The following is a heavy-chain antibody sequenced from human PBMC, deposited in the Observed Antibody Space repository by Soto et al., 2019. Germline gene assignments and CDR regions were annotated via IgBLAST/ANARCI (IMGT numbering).Heavy chain of an antibody. Sequence: QLQLQESGPGLVKPSETLSLTCTVSGGSISRSRYFWGWIRQPPGKGLEWLGSVYYSGTTYYNPSLRGRITISVDPSSNEFSLRLNSLTADDTAVYYCATGEGYNSRYSYGLDVWGQGTTVTVSS. CDR1: GGSISRSRYF. J-gene: IGHJ6*02. V-gene: IGHV4-39*01. CDR3: ATGEGYNSRYSYGLDV. D-gene: IGHD5-12*01. CDR2: VYYSGTT.